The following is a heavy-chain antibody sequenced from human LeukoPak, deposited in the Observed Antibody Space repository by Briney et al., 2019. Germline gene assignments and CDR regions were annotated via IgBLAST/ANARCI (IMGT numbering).Heavy chain of an antibody. CDR3: ATYTHWVAGDV. CDR1: GFTFIDSW. Sequence: GGSLRLSCAASGFTFIDSWMSWVRQAPGKGLEWLANMNQDGSEKDYVDSVKGRFTISRDNARNSLYLQMGSLRAEDTAVYYCATYTHWVAGDVWGQGTTVTVSS. D-gene: IGHD3-16*01. V-gene: IGHV3-7*01. CDR2: MNQDGSEK. J-gene: IGHJ6*02.